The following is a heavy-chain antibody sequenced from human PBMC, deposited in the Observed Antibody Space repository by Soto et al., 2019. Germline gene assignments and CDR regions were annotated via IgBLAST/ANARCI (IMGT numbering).Heavy chain of an antibody. J-gene: IGHJ4*01. V-gene: IGHV1-69*02. D-gene: IGHD3-22*01. CDR1: GGTFSSYT. CDR2: IIPILGIA. CDR3: APPVYDSRGYYVDY. Sequence: QVQLVQSGAEVKKPGSSVKVSCKASGGTFSSYTISWVRQAPGQGLEWMGRIIPILGIANYAQKFQGRVTITADKPTSRAYVELSSLRSEDTAVYYSAPPVYDSRGYYVDYWGQGTLVTVSS.